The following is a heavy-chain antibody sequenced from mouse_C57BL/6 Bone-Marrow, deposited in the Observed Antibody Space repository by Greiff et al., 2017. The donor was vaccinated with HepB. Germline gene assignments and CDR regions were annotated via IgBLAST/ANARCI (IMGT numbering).Heavy chain of an antibody. J-gene: IGHJ2*01. Sequence: EVHLVESGGGLVQPGGSLKLSCAASGFTFSDYGMAWVRQAPRKGPEWVAFISNLAYSIYYADTVTGRFTISRENAKNTLYLEMSSLRSEDTAMYYCARHSGSSYFDYWGQGTTLTVSS. V-gene: IGHV5-15*01. CDR3: ARHSGSSYFDY. CDR1: GFTFSDYG. D-gene: IGHD1-1*01. CDR2: ISNLAYSI.